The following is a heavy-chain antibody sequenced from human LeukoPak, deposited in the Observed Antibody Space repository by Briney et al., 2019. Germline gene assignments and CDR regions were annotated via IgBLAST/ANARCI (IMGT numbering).Heavy chain of an antibody. CDR3: ARLGIGVVPSAMLGDYYFDY. J-gene: IGHJ4*02. D-gene: IGHD2-2*01. Sequence: PSETLSLTCTVSGGSISPYYWSWIRQPAGKGLEWIGRIYNNENTNYNASLKSRVTISVDTSKNQFSLKLTSVTAADTAVYYCARLGIGVVPSAMLGDYYFDYWGQGTLVTVSS. CDR1: GGSISPYY. CDR2: IYNNENT. V-gene: IGHV4-4*07.